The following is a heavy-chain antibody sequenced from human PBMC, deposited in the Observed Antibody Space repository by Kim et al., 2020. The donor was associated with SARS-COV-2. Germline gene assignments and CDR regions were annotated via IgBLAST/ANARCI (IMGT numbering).Heavy chain of an antibody. V-gene: IGHV1-3*01. Sequence: YYQSFQGRAAITRDTSATTAYMELSSLRFEDTAVYYCARGAAGVSYYTYWGQGTLVTVSS. D-gene: IGHD1-26*01. J-gene: IGHJ4*02. CDR3: ARGAAGVSYYTY.